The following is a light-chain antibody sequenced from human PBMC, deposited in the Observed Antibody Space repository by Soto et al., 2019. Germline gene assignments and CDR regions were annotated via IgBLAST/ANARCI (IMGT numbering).Light chain of an antibody. Sequence: EIVLTQSPGTLSLSPGERATLSCRASQSVSGNLAWYQQKPGQAPRLLISGASTRATGIPARFSGSGSGTEFTLTISSLQSEDFALYYCQQYHIWPRTFGQGTKVDIK. V-gene: IGKV3-15*01. CDR2: GAS. J-gene: IGKJ1*01. CDR3: QQYHIWPRT. CDR1: QSVSGN.